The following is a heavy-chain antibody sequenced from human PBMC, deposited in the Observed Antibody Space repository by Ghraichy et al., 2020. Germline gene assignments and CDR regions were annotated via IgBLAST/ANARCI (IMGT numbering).Heavy chain of an antibody. CDR1: GFTFRNYW. CDR2: INPGGTDR. D-gene: IGHD2-2*01. Sequence: GGSLRLSCAASGFTFRNYWMHWVRQAPGKRLEWLGQINPGGTDRYFVDSLEGRLTISRDNAENSLYVEMNNLRADDTTVYFCARGTSAVPGFDYWGRGTLVTVSS. J-gene: IGHJ4*02. CDR3: ARGTSAVPGFDY. V-gene: IGHV3-7*01.